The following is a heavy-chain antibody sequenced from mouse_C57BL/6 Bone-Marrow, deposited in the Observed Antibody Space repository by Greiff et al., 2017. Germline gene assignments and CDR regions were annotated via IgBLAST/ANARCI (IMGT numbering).Heavy chain of an antibody. Sequence: QVQLQQSGAELMKPGASVKLSCKATGYTFTGYWIEWVKQRPGHGLEWIGEILPGSGSTNYNEKFKGKATFTVDTSSNTAYMQLSSLTTEDSAIYYCARGAVYYGNLFAYWGQGTLVTVSA. CDR2: ILPGSGST. CDR3: ARGAVYYGNLFAY. V-gene: IGHV1-9*01. D-gene: IGHD2-1*01. J-gene: IGHJ3*01. CDR1: GYTFTGYW.